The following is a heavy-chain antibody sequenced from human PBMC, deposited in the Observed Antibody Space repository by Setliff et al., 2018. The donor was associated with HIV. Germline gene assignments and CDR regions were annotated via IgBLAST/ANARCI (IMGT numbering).Heavy chain of an antibody. D-gene: IGHD5-12*01. CDR1: GFTFSRYG. V-gene: IGHV3-7*01. Sequence: PGGSLRLSCAASGFTFSRYGMHWVRQAPGKGLEWVANIKQDGSEKYYVDSVKGRFTISRDNAKNSLYLQMNSLRAEDTAVYYCATDIVATLDYWGQGTLVTVSS. CDR2: IKQDGSEK. CDR3: ATDIVATLDY. J-gene: IGHJ4*02.